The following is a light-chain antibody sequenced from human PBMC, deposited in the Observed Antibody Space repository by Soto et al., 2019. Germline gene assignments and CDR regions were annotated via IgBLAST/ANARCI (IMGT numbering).Light chain of an antibody. CDR2: KAS. Sequence: IQMTQSPSTLSGSLGDRVTITCGASQTISSWLAWYQQKKGKAPKLLIYKASTLKSGVPSRFSGSGSGAEFNLTISSLQTDDFATYYCQHYNSYSEAFGQGTKVDIK. CDR3: QHYNSYSEA. J-gene: IGKJ1*01. V-gene: IGKV1-5*03. CDR1: QTISSW.